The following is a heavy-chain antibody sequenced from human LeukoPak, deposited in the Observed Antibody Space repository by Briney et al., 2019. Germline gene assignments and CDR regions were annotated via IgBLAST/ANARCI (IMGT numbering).Heavy chain of an antibody. J-gene: IGHJ5*01. V-gene: IGHV4-59*01. CDR1: GGSISSYY. Sequence: SETLSLTCTVSGGSISSYYWSWIRLPPGKGLEWIGYLSKSGNTNYSPSLKSRVTISVDTSKNQFSLKLNSVTAADTAVYYCARGRNLEWFDYWGQGTLVTVSS. D-gene: IGHD3-3*01. CDR3: ARGRNLEWFDY. CDR2: LSKSGNT.